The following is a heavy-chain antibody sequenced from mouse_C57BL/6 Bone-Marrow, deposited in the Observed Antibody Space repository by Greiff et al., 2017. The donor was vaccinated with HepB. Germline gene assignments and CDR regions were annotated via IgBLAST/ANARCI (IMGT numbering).Heavy chain of an antibody. V-gene: IGHV7-3*01. D-gene: IGHD2-2*01. CDR2: IRNKANGYTT. CDR3: AAMVTTVDY. J-gene: IGHJ2*01. Sequence: VQLKESGGGLVQPGGSLSLSCAASGFTFTDYYMSWVRQPPGKALEWLGFIRNKANGYTTEYSASVKGRFTISRDNSQSILYLQMNALRAEDSATYYCAAMVTTVDYWGQGTTLTVSS. CDR1: GFTFTDYY.